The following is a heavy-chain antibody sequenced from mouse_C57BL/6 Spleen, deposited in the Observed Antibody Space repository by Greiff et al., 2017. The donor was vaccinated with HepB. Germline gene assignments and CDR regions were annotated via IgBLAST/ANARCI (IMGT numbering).Heavy chain of an antibody. CDR3: AREGDGSSFYFDY. CDR1: GYAFTNYL. D-gene: IGHD1-1*01. CDR2: INPGSGGT. Sequence: QVQLQQSGAELVRPGTSVKVSCKASGYAFTNYLIEWVKQRPGQGLEWIGVINPGSGGTNYNEKFKGKATLTADKSSSTAYMQLSSLTSEDSAVYFCAREGDGSSFYFDYWGQGTTLTVSS. J-gene: IGHJ2*01. V-gene: IGHV1-54*01.